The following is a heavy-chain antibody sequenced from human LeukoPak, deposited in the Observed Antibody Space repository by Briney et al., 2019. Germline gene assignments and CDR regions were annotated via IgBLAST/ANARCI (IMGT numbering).Heavy chain of an antibody. CDR3: ARDRASGWYDGGDY. J-gene: IGHJ4*02. D-gene: IGHD6-19*01. V-gene: IGHV3-21*01. Sequence: GGSLRLSCAASGFTFSSYIMNWVRQAPGKGLEWVSSISSSSNYIYYADSVKGRFTISRDNSKNTLFLQMNSLRTEDTAMYYCARDRASGWYDGGDYWGQGTLVTVSS. CDR2: ISSSSNYI. CDR1: GFTFSSYI.